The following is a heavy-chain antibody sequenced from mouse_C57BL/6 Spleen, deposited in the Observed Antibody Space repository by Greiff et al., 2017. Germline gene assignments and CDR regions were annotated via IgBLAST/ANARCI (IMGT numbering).Heavy chain of an antibody. Sequence: VQLQQSGPELVKPGASVKIPCKASGYTFTDYNMDWVKQSHGKSLEWIGDINPNNGVTIYNQKFKGKATLTVDKSSSTAYMELRILTSEDTAVYYCARCGYSNYDYYAMGYWGQGPSVTVSS. J-gene: IGHJ4*01. CDR1: GYTFTDYN. CDR3: ARCGYSNYDYYAMGY. V-gene: IGHV1-18*01. D-gene: IGHD2-5*01. CDR2: INPNNGVT.